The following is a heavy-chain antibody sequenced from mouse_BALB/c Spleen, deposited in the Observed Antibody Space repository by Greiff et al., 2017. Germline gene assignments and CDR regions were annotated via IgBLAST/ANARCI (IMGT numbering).Heavy chain of an antibody. Sequence: EVHLVESGGDLVKPGGSLKLSCAASGFTFSSYGMSWVRQTPDKRLEWVATISSGGSYTYYPDSVKGRFTISRDNAKNTLYLQMSSLKSEDTAMYYCARRGLRGDAMDYWGQGTSVTVSS. CDR2: ISSGGSYT. CDR1: GFTFSSYG. CDR3: ARRGLRGDAMDY. V-gene: IGHV5-6*01. J-gene: IGHJ4*01. D-gene: IGHD2-4*01.